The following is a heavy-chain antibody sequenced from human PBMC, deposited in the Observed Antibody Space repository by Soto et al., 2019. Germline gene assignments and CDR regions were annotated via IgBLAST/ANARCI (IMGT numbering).Heavy chain of an antibody. V-gene: IGHV5-51*01. Sequence: GESLKISCKGSGYSFTSYWIGWVRQMPGKGLEWMGIIYPGDSDTRYSPSFQGQVTISADKSISTAYLQWSSLKASDTAMYYCARLSNGYSSSWYLGWFDPWGQGTLVTVSS. D-gene: IGHD6-13*01. CDR1: GYSFTSYW. CDR3: ARLSNGYSSSWYLGWFDP. J-gene: IGHJ5*02. CDR2: IYPGDSDT.